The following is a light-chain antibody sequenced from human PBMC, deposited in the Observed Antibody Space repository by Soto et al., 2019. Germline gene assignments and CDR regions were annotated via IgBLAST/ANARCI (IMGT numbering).Light chain of an antibody. V-gene: IGKV4-1*01. J-gene: IGKJ3*01. CDR1: QNVLYKSNNKNY. Sequence: DIVMTQSPDSLAVSLGERATINCKSSQNVLYKSNNKNYLAWYQQKPGQPPKLLIYWASTRKSVVPDRFSGTRYGADFTLTISSLQAEDVAVYYCQQYYSTPFPFGPGTKVDIK. CDR2: WAS. CDR3: QQYYSTPFP.